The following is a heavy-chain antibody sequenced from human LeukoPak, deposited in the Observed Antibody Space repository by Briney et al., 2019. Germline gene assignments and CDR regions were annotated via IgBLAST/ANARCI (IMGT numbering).Heavy chain of an antibody. CDR3: AKDKSRNAKYYYDSSGREYNWFDP. V-gene: IGHV3-7*01. D-gene: IGHD3-22*01. J-gene: IGHJ5*02. CDR1: GFTFSYHW. CDR2: IKNDGTVK. Sequence: PGGSLRLSCAASGFTFSYHWMTWVRQAPGKGLEWVANIKNDGTVKNYVDSVKGRFTISRDNAKNSLYLQMNSLRAEDTGVYYCAKDKSRNAKYYYDSSGREYNWFDPWGQGTLVTVPS.